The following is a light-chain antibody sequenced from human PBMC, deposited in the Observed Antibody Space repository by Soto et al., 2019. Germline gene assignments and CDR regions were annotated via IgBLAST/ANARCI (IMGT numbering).Light chain of an antibody. CDR3: AAWDDSLNGRI. CDR1: SSNIGSNT. V-gene: IGLV1-44*01. Sequence: QSVLTQPPSASGTPGQRVTISCSGSSSNIGSNTVNWYQQLPGTAPKLLIYSNNQRASGVPDRFSGSKSGTSVSLAISGLQSEDEADYYCAAWDDSLNGRIFGGGTKLTVL. CDR2: SNN. J-gene: IGLJ2*01.